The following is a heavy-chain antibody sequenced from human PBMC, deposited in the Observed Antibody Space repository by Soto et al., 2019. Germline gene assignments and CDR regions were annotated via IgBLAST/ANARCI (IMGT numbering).Heavy chain of an antibody. CDR3: ARDLGTGYDSGDY. D-gene: IGHD5-12*01. J-gene: IGHJ4*02. CDR2: IIPLFGST. CDR1: GDIFSGYS. Sequence: QVQLVQSGAEVKKPGSSVKVSCTASGDIFSGYSISWVRQAPGQGLEWMGGIIPLFGSTNYAPKFQGSVTITADQSTNTGYMELSSLKSEDTAVYYCARDLGTGYDSGDYWGQGTLVTVYS. V-gene: IGHV1-69*12.